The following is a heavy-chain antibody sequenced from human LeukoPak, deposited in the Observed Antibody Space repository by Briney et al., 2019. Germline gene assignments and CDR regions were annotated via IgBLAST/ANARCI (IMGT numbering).Heavy chain of an antibody. CDR3: ARVGLQSYYFDY. CDR2: IIPIFGTA. D-gene: IGHD5-24*01. J-gene: IGHJ4*02. Sequence: SVKVSCKASGGTFSSYAISWVRQAPGQGLEWMGGIIPIFGTANYAQKFQGRVTITTDESTSTAYMELSSLRSEDTAVYYCARVGLQSYYFDYWGQGTLVTVSS. CDR1: GGTFSSYA. V-gene: IGHV1-69*05.